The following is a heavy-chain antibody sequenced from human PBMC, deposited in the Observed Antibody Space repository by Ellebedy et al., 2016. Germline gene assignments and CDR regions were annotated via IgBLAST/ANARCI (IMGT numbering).Heavy chain of an antibody. J-gene: IGHJ5*02. CDR2: MNPKSGNT. CDR3: ARGSRGDGVP. V-gene: IGHV1-8*01. D-gene: IGHD5-24*01. Sequence: ASVKVSCKASGYTFSSYDINWVRQATGQGLEWMGWMNPKSGNTGYAQKFQGRVTMTRDTSINTAYMELSSLRSEDTAVYYCARGSRGDGVPWGQGTQVTVTS. CDR1: GYTFSSYD.